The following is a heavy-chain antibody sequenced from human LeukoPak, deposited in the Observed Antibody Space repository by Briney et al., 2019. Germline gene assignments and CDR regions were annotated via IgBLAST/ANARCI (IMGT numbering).Heavy chain of an antibody. CDR1: GGSFSGYY. Sequence: SETLSLTCAVYGGSFSGYYWSWIRQPPGKGLEWIGEINHSGSTNYNPSLKSRVTISVDTTKNQFSLKLSSVTAADTAVYYCAICGQLWSLFDYWGQGTLVTVSS. D-gene: IGHD5-18*01. V-gene: IGHV4-34*01. CDR2: INHSGST. CDR3: AICGQLWSLFDY. J-gene: IGHJ4*02.